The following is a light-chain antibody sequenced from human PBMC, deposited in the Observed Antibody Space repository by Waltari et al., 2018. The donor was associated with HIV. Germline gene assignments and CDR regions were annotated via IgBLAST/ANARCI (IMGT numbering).Light chain of an antibody. CDR3: QAWDSSTVV. J-gene: IGLJ2*01. CDR1: KLGDKY. CDR2: QDS. V-gene: IGLV3-1*01. Sequence: SYELTQPPSVSVSPGQTASITCSGDKLGDKYACWYQQKPGQSPVVVIYQDSKRPSGSPGRVSGSNSGNTATLTISGTQAMDEADYYCQAWDSSTVVFGGGTKLTVL.